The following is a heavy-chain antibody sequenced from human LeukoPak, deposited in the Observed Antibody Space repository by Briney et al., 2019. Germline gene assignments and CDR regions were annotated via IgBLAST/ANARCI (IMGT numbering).Heavy chain of an antibody. Sequence: GGSLRLSCAASGFTFSNAWMSWVRQAPGKGLEWVGYISPTGSTMFYADSVKGRFTLSRDNADNSLYLRMNSLRVEDTALYYCVRGGWRIIETGGDSWGQGTLVTVCS. CDR2: ISPTGSTM. CDR3: VRGGWRIIETGGDS. J-gene: IGHJ4*02. CDR1: GFTFSNAW. V-gene: IGHV3-11*04. D-gene: IGHD2-15*01.